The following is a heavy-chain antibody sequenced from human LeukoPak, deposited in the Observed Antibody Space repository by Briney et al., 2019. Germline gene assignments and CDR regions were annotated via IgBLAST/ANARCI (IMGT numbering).Heavy chain of an antibody. CDR1: GFTFSSYN. CDR2: ITSTSSYI. Sequence: GGSLRLSCAASGFTFSSYNMNWVRQAPGEGLEWVSSITSTSSYIYYADSVKGRFTISRDNAKNSLYLQMNSLRAEDTALYFCARDPYSGNYGNYYYYYMDVWGKGTTVTISS. J-gene: IGHJ6*03. CDR3: ARDPYSGNYGNYYYYYMDV. V-gene: IGHV3-21*01. D-gene: IGHD1-26*01.